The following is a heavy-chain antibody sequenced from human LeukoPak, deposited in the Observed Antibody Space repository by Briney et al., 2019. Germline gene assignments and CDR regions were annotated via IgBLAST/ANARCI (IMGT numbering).Heavy chain of an antibody. CDR3: ARDPRPSYYYGMDV. V-gene: IGHV3-66*01. Sequence: GGSLRLSCAASGFTVSSNYMNWVRQAPGKGLEWVSVIYSGGSTYYADSVKGRFTISRDNSKNTLYLQMNSLRAEDTAVYYCARDPRPSYYYGMDVWGQGTTVTVSS. J-gene: IGHJ6*02. D-gene: IGHD6-6*01. CDR2: IYSGGST. CDR1: GFTVSSNY.